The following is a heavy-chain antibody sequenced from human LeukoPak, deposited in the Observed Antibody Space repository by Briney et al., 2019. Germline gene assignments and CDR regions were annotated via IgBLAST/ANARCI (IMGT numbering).Heavy chain of an antibody. CDR1: ADSITNFC. V-gene: IGHV4-4*09. CDR3: ARCNPPYYYDSTGYYWFDP. Sequence: SETMSLTWAVSADSITNFCWSWVRQSAGKGLGGIGDIYTSGSNKYHPSLNSRATTSVDTSKNQFSVQLFSVTAADTAVYYCARCNPPYYYDSTGYYWFDPWGQGTLVTVSS. J-gene: IGHJ5*02. D-gene: IGHD3-22*01. CDR2: IYTSGSN.